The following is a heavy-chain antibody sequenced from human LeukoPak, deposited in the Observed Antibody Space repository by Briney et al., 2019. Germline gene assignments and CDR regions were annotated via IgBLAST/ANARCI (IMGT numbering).Heavy chain of an antibody. CDR2: IYSGGSI. V-gene: IGHV3-53*01. J-gene: IGHJ3*02. CDR1: GFTVSTTH. D-gene: IGHD4-17*01. Sequence: GGSLRLSCAASGFTVSTTHMSWVRQTPGKGQEWVSTIYSGGSIYYADSVEGRFTISRDNSKNTLYLQMNSLRAEDTAVYYCARGSRVTTRLDAFDIWGQGTMVTVSS. CDR3: ARGSRVTTRLDAFDI.